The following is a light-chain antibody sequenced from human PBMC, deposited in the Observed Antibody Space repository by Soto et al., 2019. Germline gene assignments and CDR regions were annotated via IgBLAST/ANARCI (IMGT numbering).Light chain of an antibody. J-gene: IGKJ4*01. V-gene: IGKV1-9*01. CDR1: QGITSY. CDR3: QQTRSYPST. CDR2: GAS. Sequence: IQFTQSPSSLSASFGDSVTSTCLASQGITSYLAWYQQKPGKAPNLLIYGASTLQSGVPSRFSGSGSGTDFTLTINSLQAEDFATYYCQQTRSYPSTFGGGTKVDIK.